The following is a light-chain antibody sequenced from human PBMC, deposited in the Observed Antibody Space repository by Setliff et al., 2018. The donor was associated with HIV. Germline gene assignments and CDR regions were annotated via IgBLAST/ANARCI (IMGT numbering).Light chain of an antibody. CDR1: GNDIGNYNY. J-gene: IGLJ2*01. V-gene: IGLV2-14*01. Sequence: QSALTQPASVSGSPGQSITISCTGTGNDIGNYNYVSWYQQHPGKAPKLIVSEVFNRPSGVSNRFSGSKSGNTASLTISRLQPEDEADYYCCSYRGTNILIFGGGTK. CDR3: CSYRGTNILI. CDR2: EVF.